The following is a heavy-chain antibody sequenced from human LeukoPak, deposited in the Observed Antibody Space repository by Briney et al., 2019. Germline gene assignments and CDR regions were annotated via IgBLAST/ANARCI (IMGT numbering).Heavy chain of an antibody. CDR3: ARERGLDSSGYYVDAFDI. D-gene: IGHD3-22*01. V-gene: IGHV3-33*01. Sequence: AGGSLRLSCAASGFSFSSYGMHWVRQAPGKGLEWVAVIWYDGSHKGYADSVKGRFTISRDNSKNTLYLQMNSLRAEDTAVYYCARERGLDSSGYYVDAFDIWGQGTMVTVSS. J-gene: IGHJ3*02. CDR2: IWYDGSHK. CDR1: GFSFSSYG.